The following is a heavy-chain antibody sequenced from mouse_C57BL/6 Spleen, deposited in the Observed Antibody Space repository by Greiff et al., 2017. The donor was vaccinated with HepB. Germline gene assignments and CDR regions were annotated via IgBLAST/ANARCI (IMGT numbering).Heavy chain of an antibody. CDR1: GYPFTDYH. Sequence: EVQLQQSGPELVKPGASVKVSCKASGYPFTDYHMHWVKQSHGKSLEWIGYINPNNGGTSYNQKGKGKATLTENKSSSTASLELRSLTSEDSAVHYCARDGNYDRVYFDYWGQGTTLTVSS. J-gene: IGHJ2*01. CDR2: INPNNGGT. D-gene: IGHD2-1*01. CDR3: ARDGNYDRVYFDY. V-gene: IGHV1-22*01.